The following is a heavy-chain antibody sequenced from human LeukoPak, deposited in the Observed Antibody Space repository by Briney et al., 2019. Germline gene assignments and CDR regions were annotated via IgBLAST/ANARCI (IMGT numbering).Heavy chain of an antibody. V-gene: IGHV3-23*01. CDR2: ISGSGGST. Sequence: PGGSPRLSCAASGFTFSSYAMSWVRRAPGKGLEWVSAISGSGGSTYYADSVKGRFTISRDNSKNTLYLQMNSLRAEDTAVYYCAKDHSSSWFSYWFDPWGQGTLVTVSS. CDR3: AKDHSSSWFSYWFDP. CDR1: GFTFSSYA. J-gene: IGHJ5*02. D-gene: IGHD6-13*01.